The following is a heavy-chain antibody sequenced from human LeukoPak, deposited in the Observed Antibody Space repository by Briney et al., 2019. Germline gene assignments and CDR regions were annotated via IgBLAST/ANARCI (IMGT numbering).Heavy chain of an antibody. J-gene: IGHJ4*02. CDR1: GFTFSSYA. D-gene: IGHD3-22*01. CDR3: ARYYYDSSGYYYEGVYYFDY. V-gene: IGHV3-30*04. CDR2: ISYDGSNK. Sequence: GRSLRLSCAASGFTFSSYAMRWVRQAPGKGLEWVAVISYDGSNKYYADSVKGRFTISRDNSKNTLYLQMNSLRAEDTAVYYCARYYYDSSGYYYEGVYYFDYWGQGTLVTVSS.